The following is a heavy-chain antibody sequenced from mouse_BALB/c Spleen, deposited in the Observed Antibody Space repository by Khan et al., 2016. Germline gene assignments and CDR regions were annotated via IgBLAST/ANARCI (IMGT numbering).Heavy chain of an antibody. V-gene: IGHV3-2*02. Sequence: EVKLLESGPGLVKPSQSLSLTCTVTGYSITSDYAWNWIRQFPGNKLEWMGYISYSGSTSYNPSLKSRISITRDTSKNQFFLQLNSVTTEDTATYYCASRAYMTFYAMDYWGQGTSVTVSS. D-gene: IGHD3-3*01. CDR2: ISYSGST. CDR3: ASRAYMTFYAMDY. CDR1: GYSITSDYA. J-gene: IGHJ4*01.